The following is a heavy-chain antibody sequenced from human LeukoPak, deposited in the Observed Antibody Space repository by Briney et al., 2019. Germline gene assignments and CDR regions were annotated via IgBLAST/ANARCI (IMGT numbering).Heavy chain of an antibody. Sequence: SETLSLTCTVSGGSISSSSYYWGWIRQPPGKGLEWIGSIYYSGSTYYNPSLKSRVTISVDTSKNQFSLKLSSVTAADTAVYYCASFYDSSGYYYAEGHDAFDIWGQGTMVTVSS. CDR2: IYYSGST. J-gene: IGHJ3*02. CDR1: GGSISSSSYY. CDR3: ASFYDSSGYYYAEGHDAFDI. V-gene: IGHV4-39*07. D-gene: IGHD3-22*01.